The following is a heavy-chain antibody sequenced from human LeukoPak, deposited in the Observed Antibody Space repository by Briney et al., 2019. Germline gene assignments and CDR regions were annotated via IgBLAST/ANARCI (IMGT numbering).Heavy chain of an antibody. CDR3: ARSRRYYDILTGAHTLYYFDN. V-gene: IGHV4-61*01. Sequence: PSETLSLTCTVSGGSVSSGSYYWSWIRQPPGKGLEWIGYMYYSGGTNYNPSLKRRVTISVDTSKNQSSLKLSSVTAADTAVYYCARSRRYYDILTGAHTLYYFDNWGQGTMVTVSS. D-gene: IGHD3-9*01. CDR2: MYYSGGT. CDR1: GGSVSSGSYY. J-gene: IGHJ4*02.